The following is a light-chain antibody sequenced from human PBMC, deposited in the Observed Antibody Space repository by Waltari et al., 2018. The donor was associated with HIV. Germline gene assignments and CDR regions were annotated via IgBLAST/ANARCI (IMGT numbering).Light chain of an antibody. CDR3: CSYAGSSTPVV. Sequence: QSALTQPASVSGSPGQSITISCTGTSSDGGSYNLVAWYQQHPGKAPKLMIYEVSKRPSGVSHRFSGSMSCNTASLTLSGLQAEDEADYSCCSYAGSSTPVVFGGGPKLTVL. J-gene: IGLJ2*01. CDR1: SSDGGSYNL. CDR2: EVS. V-gene: IGLV2-23*02.